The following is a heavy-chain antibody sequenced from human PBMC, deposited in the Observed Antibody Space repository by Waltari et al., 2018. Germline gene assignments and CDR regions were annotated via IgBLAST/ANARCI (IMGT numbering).Heavy chain of an antibody. CDR2: INHSGST. CDR1: GGSFSGYY. V-gene: IGHV4-34*01. Sequence: QVQLQQWGAGLLKPSETLSLTCAVYGGSFSGYYWSWIRQPPGKGLVWIGEINHSGSTNYNPSLKSRVTISVDTSKNQFSLKLSSVTAADTAVYYCARQSRGYSYGALFYWGQGTLVTVSS. J-gene: IGHJ4*02. D-gene: IGHD5-18*01. CDR3: ARQSRGYSYGALFY.